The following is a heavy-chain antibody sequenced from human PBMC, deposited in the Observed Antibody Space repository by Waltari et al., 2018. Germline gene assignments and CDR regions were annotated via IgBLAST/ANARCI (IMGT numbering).Heavy chain of an antibody. V-gene: IGHV3-30-3*01. D-gene: IGHD4-17*01. Sequence: QVQLVESGGGVVHPGRSLRLSCAASGFTLSSYARHGVRQAPGKGLEWVGVISYDVSNKYDADSVKGRFTISRDNSKNTLYLQVNSLRAEDTAVYYCARDGHAVTSAAFDYWGQGTLVTVSS. CDR3: ARDGHAVTSAAFDY. J-gene: IGHJ4*02. CDR1: GFTLSSYA. CDR2: ISYDVSNK.